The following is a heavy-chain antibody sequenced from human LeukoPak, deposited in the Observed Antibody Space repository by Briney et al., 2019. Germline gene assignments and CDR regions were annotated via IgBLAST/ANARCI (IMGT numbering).Heavy chain of an antibody. V-gene: IGHV1-69*01. D-gene: IGHD6-19*01. Sequence: SVKVSCKASGGTFSSYAISWVRQAPGQGLEWMGGIIPIFGTANYVQKFQGRVTITADESTSTAYMELSSLRSEDTAVYYCARGMGYSSGWYFDYWGQGTLVTVSS. J-gene: IGHJ4*02. CDR2: IIPIFGTA. CDR3: ARGMGYSSGWYFDY. CDR1: GGTFSSYA.